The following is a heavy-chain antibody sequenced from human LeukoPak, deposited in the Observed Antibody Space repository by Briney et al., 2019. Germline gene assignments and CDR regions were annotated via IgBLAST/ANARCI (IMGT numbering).Heavy chain of an antibody. Sequence: SETLSLTCTVSGGSISSYYWSWIRQPAGKGLEWIGRIYSSGNTNYNPSHKSRVTMSVDTSKNQFSLKLSSVTAADTAVYYCAREVVIAATYDYWGQGTLVTVSS. J-gene: IGHJ4*02. CDR3: AREVVIAATYDY. CDR2: IYSSGNT. D-gene: IGHD2-15*01. V-gene: IGHV4-4*07. CDR1: GGSISSYY.